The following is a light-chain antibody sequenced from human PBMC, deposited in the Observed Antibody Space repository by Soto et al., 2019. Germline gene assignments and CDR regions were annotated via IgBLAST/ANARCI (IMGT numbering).Light chain of an antibody. CDR1: QSVSSK. CDR3: QQYNDWSPA. V-gene: IGKV3-15*01. Sequence: ETVMTQSPATLSVSPGERATLSCRASQSVSSKLVWYQQKPGQAPRFLIYGASTRATGIPARFRGSGSGTELTLTTDSLQSEDFAVDYCQQYNDWSPACGEGTKVEIK. CDR2: GAS. J-gene: IGKJ4*01.